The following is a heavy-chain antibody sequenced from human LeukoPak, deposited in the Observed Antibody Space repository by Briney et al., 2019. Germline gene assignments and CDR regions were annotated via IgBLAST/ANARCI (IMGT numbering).Heavy chain of an antibody. V-gene: IGHV4-34*01. J-gene: IGHJ4*02. CDR1: GGSISSYY. D-gene: IGHD3-10*01. CDR3: AREDPHTGKSDY. CDR2: INHSGST. Sequence: PSETLSLTCTVSGGSISSYYWSWIRQPPGKGLEWIGEINHSGSTNYNPSLKSRVTISVDTSKNQFSLKLSSVTAADTAVYYCAREDPHTGKSDYWGQGTLVTVSS.